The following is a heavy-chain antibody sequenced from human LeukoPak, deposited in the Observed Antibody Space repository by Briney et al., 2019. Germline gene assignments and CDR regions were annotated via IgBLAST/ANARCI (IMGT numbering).Heavy chain of an antibody. CDR3: ARGHQSSGSLDY. D-gene: IGHD1-26*01. Sequence: SETLSLTCTVSGGSISSGGYYWSWIRQPPGKGLEWIGYIYHSGSTYYNPSLKSRVTISVDRSKNQFSLKLSSVTAADTAVYYCARGHQSSGSLDYWGQGTLVTVSS. CDR1: GGSISSGGYY. J-gene: IGHJ4*02. CDR2: IYHSGST. V-gene: IGHV4-30-2*01.